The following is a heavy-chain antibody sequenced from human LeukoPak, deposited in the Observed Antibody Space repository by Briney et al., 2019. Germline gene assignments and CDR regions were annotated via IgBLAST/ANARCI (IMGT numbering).Heavy chain of an antibody. CDR1: GCTFSSYE. D-gene: IGHD6-13*01. V-gene: IGHV3-48*03. Sequence: GGSLRLSCAASGCTFSSYEMNWVRQAPGKGLEGVSYITSSGSSTHYADSVKGRFTISRDNAKNSVYLQMNSLRAEDTAVYYCARESMSSHWFYFDYGGQGNLVTVSS. CDR3: ARESMSSHWFYFDY. CDR2: ITSSGSST. J-gene: IGHJ4*02.